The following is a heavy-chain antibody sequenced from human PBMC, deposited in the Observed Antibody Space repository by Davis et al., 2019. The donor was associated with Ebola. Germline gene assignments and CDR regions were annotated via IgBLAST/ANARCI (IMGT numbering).Heavy chain of an antibody. Sequence: AASVKVSCKVSGYTLTELSMHWVRQAPGKGLEWMGGFDPEETETIYAQKFQGRVTMTRNTSISTAYMELSSLRSEDTAVYYCARGRGRFGELIKNWFDPWGQGTLVTVSS. CDR3: ARGRGRFGELIKNWFDP. D-gene: IGHD3-10*01. J-gene: IGHJ5*02. CDR1: GYTLTELS. V-gene: IGHV1-24*01. CDR2: FDPEETET.